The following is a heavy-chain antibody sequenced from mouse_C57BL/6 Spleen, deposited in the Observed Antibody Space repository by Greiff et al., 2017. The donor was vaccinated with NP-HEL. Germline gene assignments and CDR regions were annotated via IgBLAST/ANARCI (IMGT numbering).Heavy chain of an antibody. Sequence: QVQLQQSGAELARPGASVKLSCKASGYTFTSYGISWVKQRTGQGLEWIGEIYPRSGNTYYNEKFKGKATLTADKSSSTAYMELRSLTSEDSAVYFCARYGSNPYYFDYWGQGTTLTVSS. V-gene: IGHV1-81*01. D-gene: IGHD1-1*01. CDR3: ARYGSNPYYFDY. CDR2: IYPRSGNT. J-gene: IGHJ2*01. CDR1: GYTFTSYG.